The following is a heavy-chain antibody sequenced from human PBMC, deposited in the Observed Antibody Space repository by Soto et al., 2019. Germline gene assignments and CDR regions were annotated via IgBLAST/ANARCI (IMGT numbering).Heavy chain of an antibody. CDR3: VKVEDYYDGSAYYPFDY. V-gene: IGHV3-66*01. J-gene: IGHJ4*02. CDR1: GFTVISNY. CDR2: IYSSGGT. Sequence: GGSLRLSCAASGFTVISNYMSWGRLAPGRGLEWVSIIYSSGGTYYADSVKDRFTISRDNSRNTLYLQMSGLRAEDSAVYYCVKVEDYYDGSAYYPFDYCGQGRMVTV. D-gene: IGHD3-22*01.